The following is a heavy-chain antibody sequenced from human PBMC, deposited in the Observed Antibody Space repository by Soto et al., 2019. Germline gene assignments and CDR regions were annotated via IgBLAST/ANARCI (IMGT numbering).Heavy chain of an antibody. CDR2: IYWDHAK. CDR3: VHRRIYGDYEY. Sequence: QITLKESGPTLVKPTQTLTLTCTFSGFSLSTNEVGVAWIRQPPGEALEWLALIYWDHAKRYSPSLASRLTITKDTSKNQVVLTLTNMAPVDTATYYCVHRRIYGDYEYWGQGTLVTVSS. V-gene: IGHV2-5*02. D-gene: IGHD4-17*01. J-gene: IGHJ4*02. CDR1: GFSLSTNEVG.